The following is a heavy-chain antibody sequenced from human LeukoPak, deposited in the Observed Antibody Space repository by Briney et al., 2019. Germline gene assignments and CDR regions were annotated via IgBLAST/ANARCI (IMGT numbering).Heavy chain of an antibody. D-gene: IGHD3-10*01. V-gene: IGHV3-74*01. CDR2: INSDGSST. J-gene: IGHJ4*02. CDR1: GFTFSSYW. CDR3: VSPSNAYGSGSYYSFDY. Sequence: GGSLRLSCAASGFTFSSYWMHWVRQVPGKGLVWVSRINSDGSSTAYADSVRGRFTISRDNTKNTLYLQMNSLRAEDTAVYYCVSPSNAYGSGSYYSFDYWGQGTLVTVSS.